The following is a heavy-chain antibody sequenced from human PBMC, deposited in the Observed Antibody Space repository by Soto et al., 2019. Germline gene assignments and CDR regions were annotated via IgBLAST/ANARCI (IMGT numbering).Heavy chain of an antibody. Sequence: QVQLQESGPGLVKPSETLSLTCTVSGGSVSSGSYYWSWIRQPPGKGLEWIGYLYYSGSTNYNPSLKSRVTISVDTSKNQFSLKLSSVTAADTAVYYCARGASFWRGTRWFDPWGQGTLVTVSS. J-gene: IGHJ5*02. CDR1: GGSVSSGSYY. CDR3: ARGASFWRGTRWFDP. D-gene: IGHD3-3*01. CDR2: LYYSGST. V-gene: IGHV4-61*01.